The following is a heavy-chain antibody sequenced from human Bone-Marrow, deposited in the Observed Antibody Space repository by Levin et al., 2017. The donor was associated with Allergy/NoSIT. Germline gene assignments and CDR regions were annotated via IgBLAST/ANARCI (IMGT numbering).Heavy chain of an antibody. V-gene: IGHV3-11*01. CDR2: ISTTGGAI. CDR3: ARDRPGGYYDFWSGQKPYYYYAMDV. J-gene: IGHJ6*02. CDR1: GFTFSDYY. D-gene: IGHD3-3*01. Sequence: PGGSLRLSCAASGFTFSDYYMSWIRQAPGKGLECVAYISTTGGAIYYTDSVRGRFTISRANAKNSLYLQMNSLRAEDSAVYYCARDRPGGYYDFWSGQKPYYYYAMDVWGQGTTVTVSS.